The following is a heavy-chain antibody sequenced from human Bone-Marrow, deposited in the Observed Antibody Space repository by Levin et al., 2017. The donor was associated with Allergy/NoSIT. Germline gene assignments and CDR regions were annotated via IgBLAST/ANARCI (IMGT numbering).Heavy chain of an antibody. CDR2: INSDESST. CDR1: GFTFSSYW. V-gene: IGHV3-74*01. J-gene: IGHJ4*02. CDR3: VRYSGSRHGIDY. Sequence: GGSLRLSCAASGFTFSSYWMHWVRQAPGKGLVWVSRINSDESSTSYADSVKGRFTISRDNAKNTLSLQMNSLRAEDTAVYYCVRYSGSRHGIDYWGQGTLVTVSS. D-gene: IGHD1-26*01.